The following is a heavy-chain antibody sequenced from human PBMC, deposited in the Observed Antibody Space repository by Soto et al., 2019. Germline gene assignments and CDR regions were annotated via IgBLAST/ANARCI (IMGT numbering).Heavy chain of an antibody. Sequence: GGSLRLSCAASGFTFGSYAMSWVRQAPGKGLEWVSTISGSGGGTYYADSVKGRFTISRDNSKNTLYLQMNSLRAEDTAGYYCAKGPRSTMIEVVILNWFDPWGQGTLVTVSS. CDR2: ISGSGGGT. CDR1: GFTFGSYA. CDR3: AKGPRSTMIEVVILNWFDP. J-gene: IGHJ5*02. D-gene: IGHD3-22*01. V-gene: IGHV3-23*01.